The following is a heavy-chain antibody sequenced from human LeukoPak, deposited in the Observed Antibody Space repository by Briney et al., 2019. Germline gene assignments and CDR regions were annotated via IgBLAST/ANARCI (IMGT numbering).Heavy chain of an antibody. CDR1: GFTFSSNW. J-gene: IGHJ4*02. CDR3: TRAAYLVRGVIITPPFDY. D-gene: IGHD3-10*01. Sequence: GGSLRLSCAASGFTFSSNWMSWVRQAPGKGLEWVSSITSTGSTMYYADSVKGRYTISRDNAKNSLYLQMNSLRAEDTAIYYCTRAAYLVRGVIITPPFDYWGQGTLVTVSS. V-gene: IGHV3-48*04. CDR2: ITSTGSTM.